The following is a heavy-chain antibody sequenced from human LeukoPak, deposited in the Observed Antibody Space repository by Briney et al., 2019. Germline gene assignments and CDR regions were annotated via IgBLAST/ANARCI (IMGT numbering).Heavy chain of an antibody. CDR2: INPNSGGT. V-gene: IGHV1-2*02. CDR1: GYTFTGYH. CDR3: ARGGRLYCSSTSCYTGFDY. J-gene: IGHJ4*02. D-gene: IGHD2-2*02. Sequence: ASVKVSCKASGYTFTGYHMHWVRQAPGQGLEWMGWINPNSGGTNYAQKFQGRVTMTRDTSISTAYMELSRLRSDDTAVYYCARGGRLYCSSTSCYTGFDYWGQGTLVTVSS.